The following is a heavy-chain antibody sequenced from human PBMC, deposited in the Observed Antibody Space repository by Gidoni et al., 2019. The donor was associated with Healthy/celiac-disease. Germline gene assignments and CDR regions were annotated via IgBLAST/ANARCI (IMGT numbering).Heavy chain of an antibody. CDR3: AKVEAREYCSGGSCYVPFDY. Sequence: EVQLLESGGGLVQPGGSLRLSCAASGFPFSSYAMLWVRQAPGKGLEWVSAISGSGGSKYYADAVKGRFTISRDNSKNTLYLQMNSLRAEDTAVYYCAKVEAREYCSGGSCYVPFDYWGQGTLVTVSS. V-gene: IGHV3-23*01. CDR2: ISGSGGSK. D-gene: IGHD2-15*01. CDR1: GFPFSSYA. J-gene: IGHJ4*02.